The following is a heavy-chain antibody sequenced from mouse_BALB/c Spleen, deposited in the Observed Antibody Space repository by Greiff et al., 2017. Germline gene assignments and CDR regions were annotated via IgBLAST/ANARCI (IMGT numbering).Heavy chain of an antibody. V-gene: IGHV14-3*02. CDR3: ASHGSSYWYFDV. J-gene: IGHJ1*01. CDR1: GFNIKDTY. CDR2: IDPANGNT. Sequence: EVQLQESGAELVKPGASVKLSCTASGFNIKDTYMHWVKQRPEQGLEWIGRIDPANGNTKYDPKFQGKATITADTSSNTAYLQLSSLTSEDTAVYYCASHGSSYWYFDVWGAGTTVTVPS. D-gene: IGHD1-1*01.